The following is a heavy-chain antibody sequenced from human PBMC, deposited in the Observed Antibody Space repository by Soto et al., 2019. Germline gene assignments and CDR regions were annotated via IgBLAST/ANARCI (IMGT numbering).Heavy chain of an antibody. V-gene: IGHV4-30-2*01. CDR3: ARGYGSGSYYNVGWFDP. J-gene: IGHJ5*02. Sequence: SETLSLTCAVSGGPISSGGYSWSWIRQPPGKGLEWIGYIYHSGSTYYNPSLKSRVTISVDRSKNQFSLKLSSVTAADTAVYYCARGYGSGSYYNVGWFDPWGQGTLVTVSS. D-gene: IGHD3-10*01. CDR1: GGPISSGGYS. CDR2: IYHSGST.